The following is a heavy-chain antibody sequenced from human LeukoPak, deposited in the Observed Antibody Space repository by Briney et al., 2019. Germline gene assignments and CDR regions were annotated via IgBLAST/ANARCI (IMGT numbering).Heavy chain of an antibody. J-gene: IGHJ5*02. CDR1: GFTFSSYA. Sequence: GGSLRLSCAASGFTFSSYAMHWVRQAPGKGLEYVSAISSNGGSTYYANSVKGRFTISRDNSKNTLYLQMGSLRAEDMAVYYCARGFEGATAWFDPWGQGTLVTVSS. D-gene: IGHD1-26*01. CDR2: ISSNGGST. CDR3: ARGFEGATAWFDP. V-gene: IGHV3-64*01.